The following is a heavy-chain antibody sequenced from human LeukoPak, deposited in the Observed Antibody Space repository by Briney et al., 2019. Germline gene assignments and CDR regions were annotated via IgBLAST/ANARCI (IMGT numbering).Heavy chain of an antibody. Sequence: GGSLRLSCAASGFTVSSNYMSWVRQAPGKGLEWVSVIYSGGSTYYADSVKGRFTISRDKSKNTLYLQMNSLRAEDTAVYYCARSSEPYYYYYYGMDVWGQGTTVTVSS. J-gene: IGHJ6*02. CDR1: GFTVSSNY. CDR3: ARSSEPYYYYYYGMDV. V-gene: IGHV3-66*01. CDR2: IYSGGST. D-gene: IGHD1-14*01.